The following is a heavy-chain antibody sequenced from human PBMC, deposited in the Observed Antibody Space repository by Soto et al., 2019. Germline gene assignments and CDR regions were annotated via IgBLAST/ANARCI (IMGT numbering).Heavy chain of an antibody. D-gene: IGHD2-15*01. CDR2: IIPILGAA. Sequence: QVQLVQSGAEVQKPGSSVKVSCKTFGGSFRRYAITWVRQAPGQGLEWMGGIIPILGAANYAQKFQGRVTISADESTSTAYMEMHSPTSDDTAVYYCARGPLVDRSGGSPNDYWGQGSLVTVSS. CDR1: GGSFRRYA. J-gene: IGHJ4*02. CDR3: ARGPLVDRSGGSPNDY. V-gene: IGHV1-69*01.